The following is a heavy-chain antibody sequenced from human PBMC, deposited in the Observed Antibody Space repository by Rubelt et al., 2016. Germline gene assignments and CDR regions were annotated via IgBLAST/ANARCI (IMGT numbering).Heavy chain of an antibody. CDR3: ARLLQLWPFDY. V-gene: IGHV5-51*01. Sequence: EVQLVQSGAEVKKPGESLKISCKGSGYSFTSYWIGWVRQMPGKGLEWMGIIYPGDTDTRYSPSVQGQVTISTDKSSSTGYLQWSSLKAADTAMYYCARLLQLWPFDYWGQGTLVTVSS. CDR1: GYSFTSYW. CDR2: IYPGDTDT. J-gene: IGHJ4*02. D-gene: IGHD5-18*01.